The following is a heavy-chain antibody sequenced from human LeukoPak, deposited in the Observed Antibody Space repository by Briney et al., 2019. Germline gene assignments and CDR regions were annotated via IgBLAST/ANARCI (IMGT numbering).Heavy chain of an antibody. CDR2: IYYSGST. Sequence: KSSETLSLTCTVSGGSISSSSYYCGWIRQPPGKGLEWIGTIYYSGSTYYNPSLKSRVTISVDTSKNQFSLKLSSVIAADTAVYYCARRSGYSSAWVFDYWGQGTLVTVSS. V-gene: IGHV4-39*01. CDR1: GGSISSSSYY. J-gene: IGHJ4*02. D-gene: IGHD6-19*01. CDR3: ARRSGYSSAWVFDY.